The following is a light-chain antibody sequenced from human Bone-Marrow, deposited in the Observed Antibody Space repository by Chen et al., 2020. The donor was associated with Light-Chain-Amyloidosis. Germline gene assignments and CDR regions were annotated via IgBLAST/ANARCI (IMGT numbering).Light chain of an antibody. CDR1: SSDVGGYNY. Sequence: QSALTQPRSLSGSPGQSVTISCTGTSSDVGGYNYVSWYQQHPGKAPKLMIYDVTKRPSGVPDRFSGSKSGNTASLTISGLQAEDEADYYCCSYAGSNSFVFGTGTKVTVL. J-gene: IGLJ1*01. CDR2: DVT. V-gene: IGLV2-11*01. CDR3: CSYAGSNSFV.